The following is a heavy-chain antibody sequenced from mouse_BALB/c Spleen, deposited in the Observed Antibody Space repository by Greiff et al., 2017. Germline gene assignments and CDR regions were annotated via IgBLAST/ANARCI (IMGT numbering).Heavy chain of an antibody. CDR1: GFNIKDYY. CDR3: NWDYFDY. Sequence: DVKLVESGAELVRSGASVKLSCTASGFNIKDYYMHWVKQRPEQGLEWIGWIDPENGDTEYAPKFQGKATMTADTSSNTAYLQLSSLTSEDTAVYYCNWDYFDYWGQGTTLTVSS. J-gene: IGHJ2*01. CDR2: IDPENGDT. V-gene: IGHV14-4*02. D-gene: IGHD4-1*01.